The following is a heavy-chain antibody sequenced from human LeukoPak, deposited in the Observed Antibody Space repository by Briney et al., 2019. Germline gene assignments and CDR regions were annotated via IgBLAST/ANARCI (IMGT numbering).Heavy chain of an antibody. CDR1: GFTFSSYG. CDR2: ISGSGGST. D-gene: IGHD6-19*01. Sequence: HPGGSLRLSCAASGFTFSSYGMSWVRQAPGKGLEWVSAISGSGGSTYYADSVKGRFTISRDNSKNTLYLQMNSLRAEDTAVYYCANTAVADNWFDPWGQGTLVTVSS. J-gene: IGHJ5*02. CDR3: ANTAVADNWFDP. V-gene: IGHV3-23*01.